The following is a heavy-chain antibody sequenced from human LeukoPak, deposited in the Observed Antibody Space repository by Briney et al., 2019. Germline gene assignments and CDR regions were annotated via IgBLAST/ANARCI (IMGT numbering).Heavy chain of an antibody. CDR1: GFTFSSYA. D-gene: IGHD3-9*01. Sequence: GGSLRLSCAASGFTFSSYAMSWVRQAPGKGLEWVSAISGSGGSTYYADSVKGRFTISRDNSKNTLYLQMNSLRAEDTAVYYCTKDDILTGYFSSKEVWFDPWGQGTLVTVSS. CDR3: TKDDILTGYFSSKEVWFDP. CDR2: ISGSGGST. J-gene: IGHJ5*02. V-gene: IGHV3-23*01.